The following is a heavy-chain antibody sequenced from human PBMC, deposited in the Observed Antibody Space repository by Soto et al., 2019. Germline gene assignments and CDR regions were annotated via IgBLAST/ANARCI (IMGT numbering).Heavy chain of an antibody. CDR2: IYPGDSDT. CDR1: GYSFTSYW. J-gene: IGHJ4*02. Sequence: GESLKISCKGSGYSFTSYWIGWVRQMPGKGLEWMGIIYPGDSDTRYSPSFQGQVTISADKSISTAYLQWSSLKASDTAMYYCARHPERDYYDSSGPPDYWGQGTLVTVSS. CDR3: ARHPERDYYDSSGPPDY. D-gene: IGHD3-22*01. V-gene: IGHV5-51*01.